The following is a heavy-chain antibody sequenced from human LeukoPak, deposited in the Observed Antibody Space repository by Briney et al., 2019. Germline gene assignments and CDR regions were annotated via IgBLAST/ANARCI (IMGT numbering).Heavy chain of an antibody. V-gene: IGHV3-23*01. J-gene: IGHJ4*02. D-gene: IGHD6-19*01. CDR2: ISGSGGNT. CDR1: GFTFSSYA. Sequence: GGSLRLSCAASGFTFSSYAVSWVRQAPGKGLEWASAISGSGGNTYYADSVKGRFTISRDNSKNTLYLQMDSLRAEDTAVYYCAKVLGRSGWQTDYWGQGTLVTVSS. CDR3: AKVLGRSGWQTDY.